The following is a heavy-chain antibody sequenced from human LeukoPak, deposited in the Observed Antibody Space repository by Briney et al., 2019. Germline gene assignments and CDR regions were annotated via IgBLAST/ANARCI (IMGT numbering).Heavy chain of an antibody. D-gene: IGHD3-10*01. Sequence: GGSLRLSCAASGFTFDYYEMNWVRQAPGKGLEWVSYISSSGSSIYYADSVKGRFTLSRDNAKNSLYLQMNSLRAEDTAVYYCARAYYFGSGSYKFPFDYWGQGTLVTVSS. J-gene: IGHJ4*02. CDR1: GFTFDYYE. CDR2: ISSSGSSI. CDR3: ARAYYFGSGSYKFPFDY. V-gene: IGHV3-48*03.